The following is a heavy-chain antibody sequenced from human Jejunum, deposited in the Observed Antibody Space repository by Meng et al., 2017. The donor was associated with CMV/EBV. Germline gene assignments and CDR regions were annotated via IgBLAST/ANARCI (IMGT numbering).Heavy chain of an antibody. Sequence: ASAFTFSDYGMHWVRHAPGKGLVWVSRINNDGGTTVYADSVKGRFTISRDNAKNTLSLQMNSLRGEDTAVYYCAREQSSSYAFDIWGQGTMVTVSS. V-gene: IGHV3-74*01. CDR2: INNDGGTT. J-gene: IGHJ3*02. CDR3: AREQSSSYAFDI. D-gene: IGHD6-6*01. CDR1: AFTFSDYG.